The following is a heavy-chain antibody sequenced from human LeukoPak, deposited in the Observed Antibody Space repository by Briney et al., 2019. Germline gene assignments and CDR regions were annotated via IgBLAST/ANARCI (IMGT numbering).Heavy chain of an antibody. Sequence: PSETLSLTCTVSGGSISSYYWSWIRQPPGKGLEWIGYIYYSGSTNYNPSLKSRVTISVDTSKNQFSLKLSSVTAADTAVYYCARRWGYYYYGMGVWGQGTTVTVSS. CDR3: ARRWGYYYYGMGV. CDR2: IYYSGST. CDR1: GGSISSYY. D-gene: IGHD1-26*01. V-gene: IGHV4-59*08. J-gene: IGHJ6*02.